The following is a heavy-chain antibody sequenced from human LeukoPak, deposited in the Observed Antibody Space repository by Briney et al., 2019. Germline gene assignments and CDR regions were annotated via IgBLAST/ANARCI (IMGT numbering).Heavy chain of an antibody. CDR2: INHSGST. CDR1: GGSFSGYY. CDR3: ASHYYSILYFQH. J-gene: IGHJ1*01. V-gene: IGHV4-34*01. D-gene: IGHD4-11*01. Sequence: PSETLSLTCAVYGGSFSGYYWSWIRQPPGKGLEWIGEINHSGSTYYNPSLKSRVTISVDTSKNQFSLKLSSVTAADTAVYYCASHYYSILYFQHWGQGTLVTVSS.